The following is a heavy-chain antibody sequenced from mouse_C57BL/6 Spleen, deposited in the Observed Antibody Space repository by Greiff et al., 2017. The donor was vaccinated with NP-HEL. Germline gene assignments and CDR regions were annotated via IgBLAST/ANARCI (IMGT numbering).Heavy chain of an antibody. CDR3: ARRYDYDVGYFDV. CDR2: IDPSDSYT. CDR1: GYTFTSYW. Sequence: QQSCKASGYTFTSYWMQWVKQRPGQGLEWIGEIDPSDSYTNYNQKFKGKATLTVDTSSSTAYMQLSSLTSEDSAVYYCARRYDYDVGYFDVWGTGTTVTVSS. V-gene: IGHV1-50*01. D-gene: IGHD2-4*01. J-gene: IGHJ1*03.